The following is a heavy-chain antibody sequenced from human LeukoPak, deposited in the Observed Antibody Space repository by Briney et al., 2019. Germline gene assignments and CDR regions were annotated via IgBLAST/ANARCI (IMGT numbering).Heavy chain of an antibody. D-gene: IGHD3-16*02. CDR2: INHSGST. CDR3: ARGQDYDYVWGSYRWYFDL. Sequence: PSETLSLTCAVYGGSFGGYYWSWIRQPPGKELEWIGEINHSGSTNYNPSLKSRVTISVDTSKNQFSLKLSSATAADTAVYYCARGQDYDYVWGSYRWYFDLWGRGTPVTVSS. CDR1: GGSFGGYY. V-gene: IGHV4-34*01. J-gene: IGHJ2*01.